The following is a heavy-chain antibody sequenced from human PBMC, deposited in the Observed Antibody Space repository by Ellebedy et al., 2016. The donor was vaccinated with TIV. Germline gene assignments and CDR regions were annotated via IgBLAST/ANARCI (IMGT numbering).Heavy chain of an antibody. CDR1: GFTFSNYW. D-gene: IGHD1-26*01. J-gene: IGHJ4*02. CDR2: IKQDGSEI. CDR3: ARDKIVGATYFDY. Sequence: GESLKISCAAPGFTFSNYWMSWVRQAPGKGLEWVANIKQDGSEIYYVDSVKGRFTISRDNAKNSLYLQMNSLRAEDTAVYYCARDKIVGATYFDYWGQGTLVTVSS. V-gene: IGHV3-7*01.